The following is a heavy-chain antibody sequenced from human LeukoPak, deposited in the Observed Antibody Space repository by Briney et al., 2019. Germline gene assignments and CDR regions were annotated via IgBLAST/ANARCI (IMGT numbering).Heavy chain of an antibody. CDR3: ARDNPLPLSMIVVGHVSFDY. J-gene: IGHJ4*02. CDR2: ISAYNGNT. D-gene: IGHD3-22*01. CDR1: GYTFTSYG. Sequence: ASVKISCKASGYTFTSYGISWVRQAPGQGLEWMEWISAYNGNTNYAQRLQGRVTMTTDTSTSTAYMELRSLRSDDTAVYYCARDNPLPLSMIVVGHVSFDYWGQGTLVTVSS. V-gene: IGHV1-18*01.